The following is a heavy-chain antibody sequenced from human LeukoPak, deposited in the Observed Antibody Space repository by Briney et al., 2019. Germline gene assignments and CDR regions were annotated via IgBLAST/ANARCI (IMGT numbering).Heavy chain of an antibody. V-gene: IGHV3-66*01. CDR2: IYTGGST. CDR3: ARTDYGDYIGN. D-gene: IGHD4-17*01. J-gene: IGHJ4*02. CDR1: GFTVSSNY. Sequence: GGSLRLSCAVSGFTVSSNYMSWVRQAPGKGLEWVSIIYTGGSTFYADSVKGRFIISRDNSKNTLYLHMNGLGAEDTALYYCARTDYGDYIGNWGQGTLVTVSS.